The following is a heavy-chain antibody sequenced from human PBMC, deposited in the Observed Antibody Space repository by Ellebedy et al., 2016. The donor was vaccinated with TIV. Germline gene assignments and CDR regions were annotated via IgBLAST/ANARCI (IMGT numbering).Heavy chain of an antibody. CDR2: ISPSGGTT. J-gene: IGHJ5*02. D-gene: IGHD2-15*01. CDR1: GYTFSSHY. CDR3: ARDWDINAGGGWFDP. V-gene: IGHV1-46*01. Sequence: ASVKVSCKASGYTFSSHYVHWVRQAPGQGLQWMGRISPSGGTTDYAQNFVGRVTLTSDTSTSTVYMVVSSLTPEDTAVYYCARDWDINAGGGWFDPWGQGTLVIVSS.